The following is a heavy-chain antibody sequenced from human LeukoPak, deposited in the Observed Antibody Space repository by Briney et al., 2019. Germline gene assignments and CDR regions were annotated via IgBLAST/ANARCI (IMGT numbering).Heavy chain of an antibody. Sequence: PGGSLRLSCAASGFTFNNYWMNWVRQAPGKGLEWVANIKQDGSEKYYVDSVKGRFTISRDNAKNSLYLQMNSLRVEDTAVYYCVRSAGDGWGQGTLVTVSS. D-gene: IGHD6-13*01. CDR3: VRSAGDG. CDR2: IKQDGSEK. J-gene: IGHJ4*02. CDR1: GFTFNNYW. V-gene: IGHV3-7*01.